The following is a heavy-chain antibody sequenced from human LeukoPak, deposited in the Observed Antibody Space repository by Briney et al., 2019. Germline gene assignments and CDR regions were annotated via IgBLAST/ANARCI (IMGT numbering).Heavy chain of an antibody. V-gene: IGHV4-39*01. CDR1: GASISNSDRY. Sequence: SETLSLTCTVSGASISNSDRYWGWLRQPPGKGLEWIGSIYYSGSTYHNPSHTSRGTISVDTSNNQFSLKMSSVTAADTAVYFCARHQEGMVRGVLYYLDVWGKGTTVIISS. J-gene: IGHJ6*03. CDR2: IYYSGST. D-gene: IGHD3-10*01. CDR3: ARHQEGMVRGVLYYLDV.